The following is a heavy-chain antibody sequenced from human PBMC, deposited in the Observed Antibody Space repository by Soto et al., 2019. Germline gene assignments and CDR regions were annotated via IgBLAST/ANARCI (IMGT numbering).Heavy chain of an antibody. CDR3: ARVLGPAAGPDY. J-gene: IGHJ4*02. CDR1: GFTFSSYG. Sequence: PGGSLRLSCAASGFTFSSYGMHWVRQAPGKGLEWVALIWYDGSSKYYADSVKGRFTVSRDNSKNTLYLQMNSLRAEDTAVYYCARVLGPAAGPDYWGQGTLVTVSS. V-gene: IGHV3-33*01. D-gene: IGHD6-13*01. CDR2: IWYDGSSK.